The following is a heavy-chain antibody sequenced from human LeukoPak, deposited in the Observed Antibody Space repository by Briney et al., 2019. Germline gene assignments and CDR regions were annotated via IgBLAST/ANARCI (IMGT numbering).Heavy chain of an antibody. D-gene: IGHD3-10*01. Sequence: GASVTVSCKASGGTFTNYAISWVRQAPGQGLEWMGGIIPIFGTAIYAQKFQGRVTITADESTGTAYMELSSLRSEDTAVYYCARDLGDSFDYWGQGTLVTVSS. J-gene: IGHJ4*02. CDR1: GGTFTNYA. V-gene: IGHV1-69*13. CDR2: IIPIFGTA. CDR3: ARDLGDSFDY.